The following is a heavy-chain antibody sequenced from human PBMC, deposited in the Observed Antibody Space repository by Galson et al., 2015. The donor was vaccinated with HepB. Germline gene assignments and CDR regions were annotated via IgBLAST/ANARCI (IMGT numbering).Heavy chain of an antibody. Sequence: SVKVSCKASGGTFSSYAISWVRQAPGQGLEWMGGIIPIFGTANYAQKFQGRVTITADESTSTAYMELSSLRSEDTAVYYCARVGANYDFWSGYWGEGYYYYGMDVWGQGTTVTVSS. D-gene: IGHD3-3*01. CDR1: GGTFSSYA. CDR3: ARVGANYDFWSGYWGEGYYYYGMDV. CDR2: IIPIFGTA. J-gene: IGHJ6*02. V-gene: IGHV1-69*13.